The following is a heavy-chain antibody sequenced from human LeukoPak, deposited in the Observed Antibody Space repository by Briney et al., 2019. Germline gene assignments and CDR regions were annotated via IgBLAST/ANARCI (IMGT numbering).Heavy chain of an antibody. CDR1: GFTFSIYW. D-gene: IGHD2/OR15-2a*01. V-gene: IGHV3-74*01. Sequence: PGGSLRLSCAASGFTFSIYWMHWVRQTPGKGLVWVSRINSDGSSTSYADSVKGRFTISRDNSKNTVYLQMNTLRVEDTAVYYCAKSNGGFPRYYLDPWGQGTLVTVSS. CDR2: INSDGSST. CDR3: AKSNGGFPRYYLDP. J-gene: IGHJ5*02.